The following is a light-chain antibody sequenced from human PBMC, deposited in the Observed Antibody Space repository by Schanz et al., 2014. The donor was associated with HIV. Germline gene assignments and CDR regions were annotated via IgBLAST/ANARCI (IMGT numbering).Light chain of an antibody. CDR3: QQFNNWPPEGT. CDR2: GAS. Sequence: EVVLTQSPATLSLSPGERATLSCRASQSLSSNYLAWYQQKPGQAPRLLIYGASSRATGIPDRFSGSGSGTEFTLTISSLLSEDFAIYYCQQFNNWPPEGTFGQGTKVELK. V-gene: IGKV3D-15*01. CDR1: QSLSSN. J-gene: IGKJ1*01.